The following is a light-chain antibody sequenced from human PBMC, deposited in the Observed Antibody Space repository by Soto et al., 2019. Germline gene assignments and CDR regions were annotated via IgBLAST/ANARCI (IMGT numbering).Light chain of an antibody. CDR3: QQRSHWPPYT. Sequence: EIVLTQSPATLSLSPGERATLSCRASQSVSSYLAWYQQKPGQAPRLLIYDASNRATGIPARFSGSGSGTDFTLTISRLGPEDFAVYYCQQRSHWPPYTFGQGTKLEIK. J-gene: IGKJ2*01. CDR2: DAS. CDR1: QSVSSY. V-gene: IGKV3-11*01.